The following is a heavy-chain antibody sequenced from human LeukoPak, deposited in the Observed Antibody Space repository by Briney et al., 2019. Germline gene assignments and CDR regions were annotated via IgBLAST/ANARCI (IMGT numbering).Heavy chain of an antibody. CDR2: IHPHGIF. CDR3: ARGRDRSKAGDH. J-gene: IGHJ4*02. D-gene: IGHD5-24*01. V-gene: IGHV4-34*01. CDR1: GVSCDDYY. Sequence: SETLPLTCTVYGVSCDDYYCSWIRQPPGKGLEWIGEIHPHGIFYYNSSLTSRVTISIDTSKTQFSLRLTSVTAADTAFYYCARGRDRSKAGDHWGQGSLVTVSS.